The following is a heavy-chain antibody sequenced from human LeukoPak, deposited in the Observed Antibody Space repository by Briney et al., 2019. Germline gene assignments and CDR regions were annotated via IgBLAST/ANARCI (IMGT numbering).Heavy chain of an antibody. CDR2: ISSSSSYI. Sequence: GGSLRLSCAASGLTFSSYSMNWVRQAPGKGLEWVSSISSSSSYIYYADSVKGRFTISRDNAKNSLYLQMNSLRAEDTAVYYRARDLDLGVTRWLEPEFDYWGQGTLVTVSS. J-gene: IGHJ4*02. D-gene: IGHD5-24*01. CDR1: GLTFSSYS. V-gene: IGHV3-21*01. CDR3: ARDLDLGVTRWLEPEFDY.